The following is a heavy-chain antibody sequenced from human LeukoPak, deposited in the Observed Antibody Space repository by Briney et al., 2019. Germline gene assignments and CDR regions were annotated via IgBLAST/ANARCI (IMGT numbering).Heavy chain of an antibody. CDR2: INPDSGGT. J-gene: IGHJ5*02. Sequence: AAVKVSRKSPGYTFNYYYIHWVRPAPAQGQEWMGRINPDSGGTNYAEKFQGRVTITRDTSIRTVYMELSRLTYDDTAVFYCAREARAGNWFDPWGQGTLVTVSS. CDR1: GYTFNYYY. CDR3: AREARAGNWFDP. D-gene: IGHD5-12*01. V-gene: IGHV1-2*06.